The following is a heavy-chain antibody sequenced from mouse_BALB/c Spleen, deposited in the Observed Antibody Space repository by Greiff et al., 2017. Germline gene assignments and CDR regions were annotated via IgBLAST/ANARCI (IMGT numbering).Heavy chain of an antibody. J-gene: IGHJ3*01. CDR2: INPSTGYT. CDR3: ARGRYYGSSLLWFAY. D-gene: IGHD1-1*01. V-gene: IGHV1-7*01. CDR1: GYTFTSYW. Sequence: QVQLKQSGAELAKPGASVKMSCKASGYTFTSYWMHWVKQRPGQGLEWIGYINPSTGYTEYNQKFKDKATLTADKSSSTAYMQLSSLTSEDSAVYYCARGRYYGSSLLWFAYWGQGTLVTVSA.